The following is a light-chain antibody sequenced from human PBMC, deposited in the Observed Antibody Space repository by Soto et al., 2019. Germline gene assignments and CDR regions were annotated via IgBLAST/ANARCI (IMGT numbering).Light chain of an antibody. V-gene: IGKV3-15*01. CDR2: YAS. Sequence: EMVMTQSPATLSVSPGERATLSCRASQNLSRNLAWYQQQPGPPPRLLIFYASTRATGIPARFSGSGSGTDFTLTISSLQAEDFAVYNCQQYDKWPHPFGQGTKLEIK. CDR1: QNLSRN. CDR3: QQYDKWPHP. J-gene: IGKJ2*01.